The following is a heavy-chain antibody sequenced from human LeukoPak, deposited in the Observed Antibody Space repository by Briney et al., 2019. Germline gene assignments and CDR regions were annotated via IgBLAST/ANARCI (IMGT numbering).Heavy chain of an antibody. CDR3: ARGGWELNWFDP. Sequence: ASVKVSCKASGYTFTSYDINWVRQATGQGLEWMGWMNPNSGNTGYAQKFQGRVTITRNTSISTAYMELSSLRSEDTAVYYCARGGWELNWFDPWGQGTLVTVSS. CDR1: GYTFTSYD. J-gene: IGHJ5*02. CDR2: MNPNSGNT. D-gene: IGHD1-26*01. V-gene: IGHV1-8*03.